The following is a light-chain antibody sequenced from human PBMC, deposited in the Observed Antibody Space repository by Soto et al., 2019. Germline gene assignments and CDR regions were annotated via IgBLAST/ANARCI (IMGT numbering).Light chain of an antibody. CDR1: QSISSW. V-gene: IGKV1-5*03. Sequence: DSQMTQSPSTLVASVGDRVTITCRASQSISSWLAWYQQQPGKVPTLLIYKASSLESGVPSRFSGSGSGTEFTLTISSLQPDDCATYYCQQYNSYPWTFGQGTKVEIK. CDR3: QQYNSYPWT. CDR2: KAS. J-gene: IGKJ1*01.